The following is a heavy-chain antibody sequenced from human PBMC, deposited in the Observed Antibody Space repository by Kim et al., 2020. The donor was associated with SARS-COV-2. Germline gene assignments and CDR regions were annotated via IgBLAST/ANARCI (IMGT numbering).Heavy chain of an antibody. CDR3: AREGRSSTPGY. D-gene: IGHD6-13*01. CDR2: IHSSGST. V-gene: IGHV4-4*07. CDR1: GASISTYY. Sequence: SETLSLTCTVSGASISTYYWTWIRQPAGKGLEWIGRIHSSGSTDYNPSLKSRLTMSVDTSKNQFSLKLNSVTAADTAMYYCAREGRSSTPGYWGQGTLVTVSA. J-gene: IGHJ4*02.